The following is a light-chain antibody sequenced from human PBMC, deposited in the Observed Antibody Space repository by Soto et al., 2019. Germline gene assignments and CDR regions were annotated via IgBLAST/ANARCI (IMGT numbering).Light chain of an antibody. CDR3: QQRSNWIT. V-gene: IGKV3-11*01. CDR2: DAS. Sequence: EIVLTQSPATLSLSPGERATLSCRASQSVGSYLVWYQQKPGQAPRLLIYDASTRATGIPARFSGSGSGTDFTLTISSLEPEDFAVYYCQQRSNWITFGQGTRLEIK. J-gene: IGKJ5*01. CDR1: QSVGSY.